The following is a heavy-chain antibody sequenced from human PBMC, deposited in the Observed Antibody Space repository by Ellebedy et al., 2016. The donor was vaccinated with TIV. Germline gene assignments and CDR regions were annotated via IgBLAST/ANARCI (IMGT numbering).Heavy chain of an antibody. J-gene: IGHJ6*02. V-gene: IGHV4-39*01. D-gene: IGHD6-19*01. CDR2: IYYSGST. CDR1: GGSISSSSYY. CDR3: ARESSGWYNSVYYYYYGMDV. Sequence: MPSETLSLTCTVSGGSISSSSYYWGWIRQLPGKGLEWIGKIYYSGSTYYNPSLKSRVTISLDTSKNQFSLKLSSVTAADTAVYYCARESSGWYNSVYYYYYGMDVWGQGTTVTVS.